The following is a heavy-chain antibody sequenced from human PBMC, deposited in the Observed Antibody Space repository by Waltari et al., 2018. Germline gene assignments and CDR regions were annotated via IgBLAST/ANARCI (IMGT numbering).Heavy chain of an antibody. CDR3: TRGGHPNS. Sequence: SGGGLVQPGGSLRLSCTASGATIDSNYMNWIRQAPGKGLEWISVIFADGTTHFADSVRGRFVISRDKSENTLYLQMNFVRADDSSVYYCTRGGHPNSWGQGTMVIVSS. D-gene: IGHD7-27*01. J-gene: IGHJ3*01. CDR1: GATIDSNY. V-gene: IGHV3-66*02. CDR2: IFADGTT.